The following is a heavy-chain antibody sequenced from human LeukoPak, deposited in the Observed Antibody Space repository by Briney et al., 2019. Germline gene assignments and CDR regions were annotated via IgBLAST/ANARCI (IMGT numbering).Heavy chain of an antibody. J-gene: IGHJ3*02. CDR2: INPSGGST. CDR1: GYTFTSYY. CDR3: ERAEGDGSIAFDI. Sequence: ASVKVSCKASGYTFTSYYMHWVRQAPGQGLEWMGIINPSGGSTSHAQKFQGRVTMTRDTSTSTVYMELSSLRSEDTAVYYCERAEGDGSIAFDIWGQGTMVTVSS. V-gene: IGHV1-46*01. D-gene: IGHD2-21*02.